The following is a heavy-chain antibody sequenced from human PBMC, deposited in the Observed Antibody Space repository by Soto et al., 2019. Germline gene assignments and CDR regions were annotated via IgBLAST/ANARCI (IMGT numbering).Heavy chain of an antibody. CDR3: ARRPQHSRDDYGLDI. Sequence: SEILSLTCTVSGGSISSYYWSWIRQPPGKGLEWIGYIYYTGSTYSNPSLKSRVTISVDTSKNQFSLKLSSVTAADTAVYYCARRPQHSRDDYGLDIWGQGTMVTVSS. D-gene: IGHD6-13*01. CDR2: IYYTGST. J-gene: IGHJ6*02. CDR1: GGSISSYY. V-gene: IGHV4-59*04.